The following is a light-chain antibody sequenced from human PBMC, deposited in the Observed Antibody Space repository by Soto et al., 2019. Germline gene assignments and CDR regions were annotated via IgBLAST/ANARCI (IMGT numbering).Light chain of an antibody. V-gene: IGKV3-20*01. Sequence: EIVLTQSPGTLSLSPGERATLSCRASQSVTNSYLAWYQQNPGRAPRLLIYGASSRATGIPDRSSGSGSGTDFILTISRLEPEDFAVYYCQQYGDSPWTFGQGTKVEIK. CDR1: QSVTNSY. CDR2: GAS. CDR3: QQYGDSPWT. J-gene: IGKJ1*01.